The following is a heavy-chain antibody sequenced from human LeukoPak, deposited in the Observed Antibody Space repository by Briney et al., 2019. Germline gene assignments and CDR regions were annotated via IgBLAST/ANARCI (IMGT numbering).Heavy chain of an antibody. CDR3: AATSYYGSATYDY. CDR1: GGSISSGDYY. CDR2: IYYSGST. V-gene: IGHV4-30-4*08. Sequence: SQTLSLTCTVSGGSISSGDYYWSWIRQPPGKGLEWIGYIYYSGSTYYNPSLKSRVTISVDTSKNQFSLKLNSVTAADTAVYYCAATSYYGSATYDYWGQGSLVTVSS. D-gene: IGHD3-10*01. J-gene: IGHJ4*02.